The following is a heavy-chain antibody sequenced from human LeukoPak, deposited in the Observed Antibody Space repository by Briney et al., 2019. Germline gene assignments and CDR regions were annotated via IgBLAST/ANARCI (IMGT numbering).Heavy chain of an antibody. CDR1: GFTFNSYE. V-gene: IGHV3-48*03. Sequence: GGSLRLSCAASGFTFNSYEMNWVRQAPGKGLEWVSYISSSGSTIYYADSVKGRFTISRDNAKNSLYLQMNSLRAEDTAVYYCARAQWLGIDYWGQGTLVTVSS. CDR3: ARAQWLGIDY. J-gene: IGHJ4*02. CDR2: ISSSGSTI. D-gene: IGHD6-19*01.